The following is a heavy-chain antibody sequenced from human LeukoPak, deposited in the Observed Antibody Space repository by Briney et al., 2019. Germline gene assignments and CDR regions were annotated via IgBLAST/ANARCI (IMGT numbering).Heavy chain of an antibody. J-gene: IGHJ4*02. CDR2: INPNSGGT. D-gene: IGHD3-22*01. Sequence: GASVKVSCKASGYTFTGYYMHWVRQALGQGLERMGRINPNSGGTHYAQKFQGRVTMTRDTSISTAYMELSRLRSGDTAVYYCARFGDYYDSSGYSGYWGQGTLVTVSS. CDR1: GYTFTGYY. CDR3: ARFGDYYDSSGYSGY. V-gene: IGHV1-2*06.